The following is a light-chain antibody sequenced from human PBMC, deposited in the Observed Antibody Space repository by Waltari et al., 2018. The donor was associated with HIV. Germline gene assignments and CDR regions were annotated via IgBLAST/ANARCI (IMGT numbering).Light chain of an antibody. CDR2: GNY. J-gene: IGLJ3*02. CDR1: SPNIGAGYD. V-gene: IGLV1-40*01. CDR3: QSYDSSLSGWV. Sequence: QSVLTQPPSVSGAPGQRVTISCTGSSPNIGAGYDIHWYQQLPGTAPKLLIYGNYNRPSGVPDRFSGSKSGTSASLAITGLQAEDEADYYCQSYDSSLSGWVFGGGTELTVL.